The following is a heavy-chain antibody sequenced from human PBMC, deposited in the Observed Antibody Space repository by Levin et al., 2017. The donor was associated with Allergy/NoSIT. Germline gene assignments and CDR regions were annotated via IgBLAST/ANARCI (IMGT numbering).Heavy chain of an antibody. J-gene: IGHJ4*02. CDR3: ARDVGSVDY. Sequence: AGGSLRLSCAASGFTFSSYAMSWVRQAPGKGLEWVSVISNSGDSTYYADSVKGRFTISRDNSKNTLYLQMNSLRAEDTAVDYCARDVGSVDYWGQGTLVSVSS. D-gene: IGHD1-26*01. CDR2: ISNSGDST. V-gene: IGHV3-23*01. CDR1: GFTFSSYA.